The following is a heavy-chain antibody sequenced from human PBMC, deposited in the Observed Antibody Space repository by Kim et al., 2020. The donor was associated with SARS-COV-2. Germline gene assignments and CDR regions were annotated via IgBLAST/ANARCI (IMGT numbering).Heavy chain of an antibody. V-gene: IGHV4-59*08. D-gene: IGHD7-27*01. CDR1: GDSMSAYY. J-gene: IGHJ4*02. Sequence: SETLSLTCTVSGDSMSAYYWNWIRQSPGKGLEWIGYVYFRGTTNYNPSLKSRVTISIDMSKSQFSLKSNSVTAADTAVYYCARRETRDLFTSDWGFFDYWGQGSLVTVSS. CDR2: VYFRGTT. CDR3: ARRETRDLFTSDWGFFDY.